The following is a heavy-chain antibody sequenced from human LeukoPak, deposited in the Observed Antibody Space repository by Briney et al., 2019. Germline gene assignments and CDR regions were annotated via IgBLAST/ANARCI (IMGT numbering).Heavy chain of an antibody. Sequence: GGSLRLSCAASGFTLDDYGLNLVRQAPGKGVEWVSGINWNGGSTGYADSVKGRFTISRDNAKNSLYLQMNSLRAEDTALYYCARQEIVEMATPWEGNFGYWGQGTLVTVSS. CDR2: INWNGGST. J-gene: IGHJ4*02. V-gene: IGHV3-20*04. CDR3: ARQEIVEMATPWEGNFGY. D-gene: IGHD5-24*01. CDR1: GFTLDDYG.